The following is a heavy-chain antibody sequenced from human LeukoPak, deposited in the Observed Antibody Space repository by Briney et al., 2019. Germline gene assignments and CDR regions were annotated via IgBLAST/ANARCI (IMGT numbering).Heavy chain of an antibody. CDR3: ARSPLGYGGYARRPDAFDI. D-gene: IGHD5-12*01. V-gene: IGHV4-59*01. CDR1: GGSISSYY. J-gene: IGHJ3*02. CDR2: IYYSGST. Sequence: KPSETLSLTCTVSGGSISSYYWSWIRQPPGKGLEWIGYIYYSGSTNYNPSLKSRVTISVDTSKNQFSLKLSSVTAADTAVYYCARSPLGYGGYARRPDAFDIWGQGTMVTVSS.